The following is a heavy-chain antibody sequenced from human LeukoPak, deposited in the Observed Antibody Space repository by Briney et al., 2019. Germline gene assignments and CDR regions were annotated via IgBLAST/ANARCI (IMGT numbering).Heavy chain of an antibody. CDR1: GLTFSTSG. D-gene: IGHD1-14*01. CDR3: ATETNGRHYDY. V-gene: IGHV3-21*06. J-gene: IGHJ4*02. CDR2: ICPTGSDR. Sequence: PGGSLRLSCTASGLTFSTSGFNWVRQAPGEGLEWVASICPTGSDRYHADSIKGRFTISRENANNFLYLQMNSLRAEDTAVYYCATETNGRHYDYWGQGTLLTVSS.